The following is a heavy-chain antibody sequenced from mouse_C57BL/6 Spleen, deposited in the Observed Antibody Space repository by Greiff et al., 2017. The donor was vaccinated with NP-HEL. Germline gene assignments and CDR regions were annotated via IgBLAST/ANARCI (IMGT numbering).Heavy chain of an antibody. J-gene: IGHJ3*01. CDR3: ARSDTTVVATDRFAY. Sequence: VQLQQSGAELARPGASVKLSCKASGYTFTSYGISWVKQRTGQGLEWIGEIYPRSGNTYYNEKFKGKATLTADKSSSTAYMELRSLTSENSAVYFCARSDTTVVATDRFAYWGQGTLVTVSA. D-gene: IGHD1-1*01. CDR1: GYTFTSYG. CDR2: IYPRSGNT. V-gene: IGHV1-81*01.